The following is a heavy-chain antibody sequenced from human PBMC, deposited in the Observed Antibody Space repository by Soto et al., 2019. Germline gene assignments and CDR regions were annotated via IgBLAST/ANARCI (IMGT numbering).Heavy chain of an antibody. CDR2: ISGSGGST. CDR3: AKRGGHYYGSGSYYENPDQTDFDP. D-gene: IGHD3-10*01. CDR1: GFTFSSYA. Sequence: EVQLLESGGGLVQPGGSLRLSCAASGFTFSSYAMSWVRQAPGKGLEWVSAISGSGGSTYYADSVKGRFTISRDNSKNTLYLQMNSLRAEDTAVYYCAKRGGHYYGSGSYYENPDQTDFDPWGQGTLVTVSS. V-gene: IGHV3-23*01. J-gene: IGHJ5*02.